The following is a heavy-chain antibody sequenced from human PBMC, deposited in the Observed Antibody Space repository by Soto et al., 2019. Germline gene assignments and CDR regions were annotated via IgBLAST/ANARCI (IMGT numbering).Heavy chain of an antibody. CDR2: IISVNDKT. CDR1: GYILTDFG. D-gene: IGHD2-2*02. V-gene: IGHV1-3*01. CDR3: ARGRRSCTANNCYTDFDF. Sequence: GASVKVSCRASGYILTDFGIHWVRQAPGQRPEWLGWIISVNDKTLYAPKFQGRLAIPRDTSENTAYMDLYSLRSEDSAVYYCARGRRSCTANNCYTDFDFWGQGSLVTVSS. J-gene: IGHJ4*02.